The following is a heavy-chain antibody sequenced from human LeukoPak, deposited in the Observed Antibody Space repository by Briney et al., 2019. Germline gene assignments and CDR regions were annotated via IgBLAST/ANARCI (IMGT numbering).Heavy chain of an antibody. CDR3: ARCLITIFGVANFFDY. J-gene: IGHJ4*02. CDR1: GGSISSSSYY. Sequence: KPSETLSLTCTVSGGSISSSSYYWGWIRQPPGKGLEWIGSIYYSGSTYYNPSLKSRVTISVDTSKNQFSLKLSSVTAADTAVYYCARCLITIFGVANFFDYWGQGTLVTVSS. D-gene: IGHD3-3*01. V-gene: IGHV4-39*01. CDR2: IYYSGST.